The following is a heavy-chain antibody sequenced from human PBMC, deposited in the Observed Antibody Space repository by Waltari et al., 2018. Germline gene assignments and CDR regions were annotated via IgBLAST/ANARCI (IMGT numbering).Heavy chain of an antibody. D-gene: IGHD1-26*01. J-gene: IGHJ4*02. Sequence: QVQLQQWGTGLLRPSETLSLTCAVPGGYSFMGYSWRWLRLSPGGGLEWIGEVYGRGTTRYRPSLKGRIPVSVETSKNQFPLKLSPGTAADTAFYYCARGLRSHSAAWWEGITFDSWGQGSLVTVSS. V-gene: IGHV4-34*02. CDR2: VYGRGTT. CDR3: ARGLRSHSAAWWEGITFDS. CDR1: GGYSFMGYS.